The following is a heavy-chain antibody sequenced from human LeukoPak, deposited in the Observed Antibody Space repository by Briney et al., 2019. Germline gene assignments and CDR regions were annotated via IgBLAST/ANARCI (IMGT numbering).Heavy chain of an antibody. V-gene: IGHV4-39*07. CDR1: GGSISGSSYY. CDR2: IYYSGST. CDR3: ARSGSHSVDAFDI. J-gene: IGHJ3*02. Sequence: SETLSLTCTVSGGSISGSSYYWGWIRQPPGKGLEWIGSIYYSGSTYYNPSLKSRVTISVDTSKNQFSLKLSSVTAADTAVYYCARSGSHSVDAFDIWGQGTMVTVSS. D-gene: IGHD1-26*01.